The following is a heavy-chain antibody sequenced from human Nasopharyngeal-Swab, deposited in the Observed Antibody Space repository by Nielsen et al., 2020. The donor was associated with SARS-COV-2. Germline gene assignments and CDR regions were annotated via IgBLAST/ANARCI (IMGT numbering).Heavy chain of an antibody. Sequence: GESLKISCAASGFTFSDYYMSWIRQAPGKGLEWVSYISSSGSTIYYADSVKGRFTISRDNAKNSLYLQMNSLRAEDTAVYYCAKAADYYDSSGYYTYWGQGTLVTVSS. J-gene: IGHJ4*02. V-gene: IGHV3-11*01. D-gene: IGHD3-22*01. CDR2: ISSSGSTI. CDR3: AKAADYYDSSGYYTY. CDR1: GFTFSDYY.